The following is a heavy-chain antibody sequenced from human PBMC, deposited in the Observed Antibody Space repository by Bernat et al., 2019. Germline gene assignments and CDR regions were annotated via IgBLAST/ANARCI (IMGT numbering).Heavy chain of an antibody. D-gene: IGHD2-2*01. V-gene: IGHV4-59*08. J-gene: IGHJ6*02. CDR1: GGSISSYY. Sequence: QVQLQESGPGLVKPSETLSLTCTVFGGSISSYYWIWIRQPPGKGLEWIGYIYYSGSTNYNPSLKSRATISVDTSRNQFSLKLSSMTAADTAVYYWAGEVPAASYDYYYGMDVWGQGTTVTVSS. CDR2: IYYSGST. CDR3: AGEVPAASYDYYYGMDV.